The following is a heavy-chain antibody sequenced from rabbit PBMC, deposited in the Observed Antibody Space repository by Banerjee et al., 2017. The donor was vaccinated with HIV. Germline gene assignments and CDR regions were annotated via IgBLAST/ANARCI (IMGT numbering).Heavy chain of an antibody. D-gene: IGHD4-1*01. Sequence: QEQLVESGGGLVQPEGSLTLTCTASGFSFSYGYLMCWVRQAPGKGLEWIACIVGDNSDGTAHANWAKGRFTISKTSSTTVTLQMTSLTAADTATYFCARQGSGGWERDFKLWGPGTLVTVS. CDR3: ARQGSGGWERDFKL. CDR2: IVGDNSDGT. CDR1: GFSFSYGYL. J-gene: IGHJ4*01. V-gene: IGHV1S45*01.